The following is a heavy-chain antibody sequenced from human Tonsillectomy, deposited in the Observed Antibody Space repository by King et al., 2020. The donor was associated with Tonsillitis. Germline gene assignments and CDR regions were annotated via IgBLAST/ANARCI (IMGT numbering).Heavy chain of an antibody. CDR2: ISNDGSNK. CDR1: GFTFSSYD. D-gene: IGHD3-16*01. J-gene: IGHJ4*02. Sequence: VQLVESGGGVVQPGRSLRLSCAASGFTFSSYDMHWVRQAPGKGLEWVAVISNDGSNKYYVDSVKGRFTISGDNSKNTLYLQMNSLRAEDTAVYYCAKDGLGEYYFDYWGQGTLVTVSS. V-gene: IGHV3-30*18. CDR3: AKDGLGEYYFDY.